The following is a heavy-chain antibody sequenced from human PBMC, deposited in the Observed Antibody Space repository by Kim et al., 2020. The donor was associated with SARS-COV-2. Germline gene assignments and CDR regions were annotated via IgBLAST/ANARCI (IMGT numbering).Heavy chain of an antibody. J-gene: IGHJ4*01. CDR2: LCYSGTI. V-gene: IGHV4-39*01. Sequence: SETLSLTCTVSGGSISDTTYYWSWIRPRPGKGLEWVVSLCYSGTIYLSPSFKTRVAISVDTSKNSFSLNPISATAAAVSICSCARHPSLGFAAISFHFD. CDR3: ARHPSLGFAAISFHFD. CDR1: GGSISDTTYY. D-gene: IGHD2-2*01.